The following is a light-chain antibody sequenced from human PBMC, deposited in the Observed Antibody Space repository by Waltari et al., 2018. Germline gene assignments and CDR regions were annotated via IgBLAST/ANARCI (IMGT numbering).Light chain of an antibody. CDR2: QDN. V-gene: IGLV3-1*01. CDR3: QVWDSSTGV. CDR1: NLDHKY. J-gene: IGLJ2*01. Sequence: SYELTQPPSASVAPGQTANIICSGDNLDHKYASWYQQTPGQSPVLVIYQDNRRPSGIPERFSGSSSGNTATLTISGTQAMDEADYYCQVWDSSTGVFGGGTKLTVL.